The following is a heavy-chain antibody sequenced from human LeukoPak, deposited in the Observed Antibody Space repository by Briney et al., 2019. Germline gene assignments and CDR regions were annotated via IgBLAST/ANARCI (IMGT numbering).Heavy chain of an antibody. Sequence: SVKVSCKASGFTFTSSAMQWVRQARGQRLEWIGWIVVGSGNTNYAQKFQERVTITRDMSTSTAYMELSSLRSEDTAVYYCARDIGYYYGMDVWGQGTTVTVSS. V-gene: IGHV1-58*02. CDR2: IVVGSGNT. CDR1: GFTFTSSA. D-gene: IGHD1-26*01. J-gene: IGHJ6*02. CDR3: ARDIGYYYGMDV.